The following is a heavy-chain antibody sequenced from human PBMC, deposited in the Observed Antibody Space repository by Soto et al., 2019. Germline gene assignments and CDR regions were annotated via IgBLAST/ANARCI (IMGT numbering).Heavy chain of an antibody. Sequence: SETLSLTCSVSGGSINSYWWSWIRQPAGKGLEWIRRVYSSGTTDYNPSLNSRATLSVETSKNQFSLKLSSVTAADTAVHYCARDIGSYAYGEGYWGQGIQVTSPQ. CDR3: ARDIGSYAYGEGY. CDR1: GGSINSYW. V-gene: IGHV4-4*07. D-gene: IGHD3-10*01. J-gene: IGHJ4*02. CDR2: VYSSGTT.